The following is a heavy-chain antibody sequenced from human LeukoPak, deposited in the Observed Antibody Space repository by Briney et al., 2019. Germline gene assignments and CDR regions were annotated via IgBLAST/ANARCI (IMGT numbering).Heavy chain of an antibody. D-gene: IGHD2-8*01. J-gene: IGHJ4*02. V-gene: IGHV1-69*13. Sequence: SVKVSCKASGGTFSSYAISWVRQAPGQGLEWMGGIIPIFGTANHAQKFQGRVTITADESTSTAYMELSSLRSEDTAVYYCARSLLMVYAIAEGGTDYWGQGTLVTVSS. CDR1: GGTFSSYA. CDR3: ARSLLMVYAIAEGGTDY. CDR2: IIPIFGTA.